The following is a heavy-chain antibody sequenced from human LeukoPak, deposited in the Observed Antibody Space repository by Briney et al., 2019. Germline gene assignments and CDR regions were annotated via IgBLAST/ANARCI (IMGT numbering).Heavy chain of an antibody. Sequence: ASVKVSCKASGYTFTSYGISWVRQAPGQGLEWMGWISAYNGNTNYAQKLQGRVTMTTDTSTSTAYMELRGLRSDDTAVYYCARMMTPRHYYDRSGYYYGAFDIWGQGTMVTVSS. J-gene: IGHJ3*02. V-gene: IGHV1-18*01. D-gene: IGHD3-22*01. CDR3: ARMMTPRHYYDRSGYYYGAFDI. CDR1: GYTFTSYG. CDR2: ISAYNGNT.